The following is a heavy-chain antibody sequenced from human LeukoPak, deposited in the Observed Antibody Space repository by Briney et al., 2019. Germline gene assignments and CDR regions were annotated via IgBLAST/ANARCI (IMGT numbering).Heavy chain of an antibody. J-gene: IGHJ4*02. CDR3: ARSRDKNTYGYAY. V-gene: IGHV3-48*01. CDR2: ISSSSSTI. Sequence: GGSLRLSCAASGFTFSSYSMNWVRQAPGKGLEWVSSISSSSSTIYYTDSGKGRFTISRDNAKNSLYLQINNLRAEDTAVYYCARSRDKNTYGYAYWGQGTLVTVSS. CDR1: GFTFSSYS. D-gene: IGHD5-18*01.